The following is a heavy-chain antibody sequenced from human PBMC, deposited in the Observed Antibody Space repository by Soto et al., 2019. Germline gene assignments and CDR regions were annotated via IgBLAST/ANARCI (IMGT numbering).Heavy chain of an antibody. D-gene: IGHD6-19*01. Sequence: GGSLRLSCAASGFTFSSYGMHWVRQAPGKGLEWVAVISYDGSNKYYADSVKGRFTISRDNSKKTLYLQMNSLRAEDTAVYYCAKDTIAVAPTFDYWGQGTLVTVSS. J-gene: IGHJ4*02. CDR3: AKDTIAVAPTFDY. CDR2: ISYDGSNK. V-gene: IGHV3-30*18. CDR1: GFTFSSYG.